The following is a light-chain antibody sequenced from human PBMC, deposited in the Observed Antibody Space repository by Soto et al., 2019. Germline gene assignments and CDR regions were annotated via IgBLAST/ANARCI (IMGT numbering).Light chain of an antibody. CDR2: EVS. Sequence: QSALTQPPSASGSPGQSVTISCTGTSSDVGSYNRVSWYQQPPGTAPKLMIYEVSNRPSGVPDRFSGSKSGNTASLTISGLQAEDEADYYCSLYTSSSTWVFGGGTKVTVL. CDR3: SLYTSSSTWV. V-gene: IGLV2-18*01. J-gene: IGLJ3*02. CDR1: SSDVGSYNR.